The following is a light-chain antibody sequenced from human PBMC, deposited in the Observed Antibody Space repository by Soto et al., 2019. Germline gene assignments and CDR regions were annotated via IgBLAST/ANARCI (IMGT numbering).Light chain of an antibody. V-gene: IGKV1-27*01. Sequence: DIPMIQSPSSLSASVGDRVTITCRASQGISNYLAWYQQKPGKVPKLLIHGASTLQSGVPSRFSGSGSGTDFTLTISSLQPEDVATYYCQKYNGAPRLTFGGGTKVEIK. CDR1: QGISNY. CDR3: QKYNGAPRLT. J-gene: IGKJ4*01. CDR2: GAS.